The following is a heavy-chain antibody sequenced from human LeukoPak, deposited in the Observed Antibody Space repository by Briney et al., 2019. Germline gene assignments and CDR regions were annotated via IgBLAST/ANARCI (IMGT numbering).Heavy chain of an antibody. CDR3: ARVDGSGYYKNYFDY. Sequence: PGGSLRLSCAASGFTVSGKSMSWVRQAPGKGLEWVSVIYSGGSTYYADSVKGRFTISRDNSKNTMYLQMNSLRAEDTAVYYCARVDGSGYYKNYFDYWGQGTLVTVSS. CDR1: GFTVSGKS. V-gene: IGHV3-53*01. CDR2: IYSGGST. D-gene: IGHD3-22*01. J-gene: IGHJ4*02.